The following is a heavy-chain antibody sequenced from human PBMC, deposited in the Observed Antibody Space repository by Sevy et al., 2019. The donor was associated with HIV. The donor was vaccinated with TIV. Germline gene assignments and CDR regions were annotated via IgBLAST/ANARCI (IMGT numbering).Heavy chain of an antibody. V-gene: IGHV3-74*01. CDR1: GFSFSTYY. D-gene: IGHD1-26*01. CDR3: AREITPSGSSGKDAFDI. Sequence: GGSLRLSCAASGFSFSTYYIHWVRQAPGKGLVWASRINRDGSSTSYADSVKGRFTISRDNAKNTVYLQMSSLRDDDTAVHYCAREITPSGSSGKDAFDIWGQGTMVTVSS. CDR2: INRDGSST. J-gene: IGHJ3*02.